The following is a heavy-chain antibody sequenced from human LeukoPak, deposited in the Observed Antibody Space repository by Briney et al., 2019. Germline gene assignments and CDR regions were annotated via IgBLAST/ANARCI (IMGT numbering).Heavy chain of an antibody. CDR1: GDTVSTPSGT. CDR3: ARQGQHTGYDFLDY. Sequence: SQTLSLTCVISGDTVSTPSGTWNWIRQSPSRGLEWLGRTYFRNQWYADYALSVKSRIRIHPDATKNQFSLQLNSVTPEDTAVYFCARQGQHTGYDFLDYWGQGTLVTVSS. V-gene: IGHV6-1*01. D-gene: IGHD5-12*01. J-gene: IGHJ4*02. CDR2: TYFRNQWYA.